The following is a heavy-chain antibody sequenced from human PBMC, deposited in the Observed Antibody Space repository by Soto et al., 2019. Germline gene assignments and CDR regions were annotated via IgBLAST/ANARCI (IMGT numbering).Heavy chain of an antibody. D-gene: IGHD6-19*01. Sequence: ASVKVSCKATGYTFSGYYIHWVRQAPGQGLEWMGWINPNSGGTNYAQKFQGWVTMTRDTSISTAYMELSRLRSDDTAVYYCARDQAVAGTWYYYYGMDVWGQGTTVTVSS. CDR2: INPNSGGT. V-gene: IGHV1-2*04. CDR1: GYTFSGYY. CDR3: ARDQAVAGTWYYYYGMDV. J-gene: IGHJ6*02.